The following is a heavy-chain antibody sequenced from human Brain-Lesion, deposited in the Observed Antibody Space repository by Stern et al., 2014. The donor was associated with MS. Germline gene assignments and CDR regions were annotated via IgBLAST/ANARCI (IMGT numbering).Heavy chain of an antibody. J-gene: IGHJ4*02. V-gene: IGHV1-24*01. CDR1: GYTLTELS. D-gene: IGHD1-26*01. CDR3: ATLSPGAGGNYYRHFDY. Sequence: VQLVESGAEVKKPGASVKVSCKVSGYTLTELSMHWVRQAPRKGLEWMGGFDPEDGETIHAQQFPGRVTMTEDTSTDTAYMELSNLRSEDTAVYYCATLSPGAGGNYYRHFDYWGQGTLVTVSS. CDR2: FDPEDGET.